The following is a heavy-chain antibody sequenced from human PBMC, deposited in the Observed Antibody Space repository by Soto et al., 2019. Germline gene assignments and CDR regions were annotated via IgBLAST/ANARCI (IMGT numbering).Heavy chain of an antibody. J-gene: IGHJ5*02. CDR2: INAGNGNT. V-gene: IGHV1-3*01. CDR1: GYTFTSYA. CDR3: ARAGPYYGDYSHGFDP. Sequence: GASVKVSCKASGYTFTSYAMHWVRQAPGQRLEWMGWINAGNGNTKYSQKFQGRVTITRDTSASTAYMELSSLRSEDTAVYYCARAGPYYGDYSHGFDPWGQGTPVTVSS. D-gene: IGHD4-17*01.